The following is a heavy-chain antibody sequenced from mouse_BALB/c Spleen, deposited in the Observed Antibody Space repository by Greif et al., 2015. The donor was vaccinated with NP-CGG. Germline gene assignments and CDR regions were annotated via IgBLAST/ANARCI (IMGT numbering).Heavy chain of an antibody. V-gene: IGHV5-6-5*01. Sequence: DVKLVESGGGLVKPGGSLKLSCAASGFTFSSYAMSWVRQTPEKRLEWVASISSGGSTYYPDSVKGRFTISRDNARNILYLQMSSLRSEDTAMDYCARGGKTDGNYERGPWFAYCGQGTLVTVSA. D-gene: IGHD2-1*01. J-gene: IGHJ3*01. CDR2: ISSGGST. CDR1: GFTFSSYA. CDR3: ARGGKTDGNYERGPWFAY.